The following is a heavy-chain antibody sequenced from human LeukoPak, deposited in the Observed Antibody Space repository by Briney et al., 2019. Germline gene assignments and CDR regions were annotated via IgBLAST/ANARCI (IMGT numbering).Heavy chain of an antibody. V-gene: IGHV4-59*01. CDR3: AREEGIAAAGALEY. CDR2: IYHSGNT. Sequence: SETLSLTCSVPIDSITNYYWSWIRQPPGKGLGWIGFIYHSGNTNKNPSLTTRVTMSVDTSKTQITLRLSSVTAADTAVYYCAREEGIAAAGALEYWGQGILVTVSS. CDR1: IDSITNYY. J-gene: IGHJ4*02. D-gene: IGHD6-13*01.